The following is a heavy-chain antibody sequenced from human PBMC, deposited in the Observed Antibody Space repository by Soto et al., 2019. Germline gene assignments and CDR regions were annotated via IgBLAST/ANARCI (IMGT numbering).Heavy chain of an antibody. D-gene: IGHD5-18*01. CDR3: AREQLGFDY. Sequence: QVQLVQSGAEEKKPGASVKVSCKASGYTFTSYAMHWVRQAPGQRLEWMGWINAGNGNTKYSQKFXXRXTXXRDTSASTAYMELSSLRSEDTAVYYCAREQLGFDYWGQGTLVTVSS. CDR1: GYTFTSYA. J-gene: IGHJ4*02. CDR2: INAGNGNT. V-gene: IGHV1-3*05.